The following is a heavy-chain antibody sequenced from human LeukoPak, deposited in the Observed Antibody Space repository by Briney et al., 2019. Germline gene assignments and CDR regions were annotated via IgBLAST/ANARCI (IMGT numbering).Heavy chain of an antibody. CDR1: GYTFTSYA. J-gene: IGHJ4*02. Sequence: ASVKVSCKASGYTFTSYAISWARQAPGQGLQWMGWINPNSGGTNYAQEFEGRVTMTRDTSISTAYMELSGLRSDDTAIYYCATLGDISGYYLRDYWGQGTLVTVSS. CDR3: ATLGDISGYYLRDY. D-gene: IGHD3-22*01. CDR2: INPNSGGT. V-gene: IGHV1-2*02.